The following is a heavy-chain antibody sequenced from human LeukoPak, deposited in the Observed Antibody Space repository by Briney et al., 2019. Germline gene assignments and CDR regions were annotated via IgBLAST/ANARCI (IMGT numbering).Heavy chain of an antibody. J-gene: IGHJ5*02. V-gene: IGHV4-4*09. CDR3: ARRGIAAAGKTSEP. CDR1: GGSISSYY. D-gene: IGHD6-13*01. CDR2: IYTSGST. Sequence: SETLSLTCTVSGGSISSYYWSWIRQPPGKGLECIGYIYTSGSTNYNPSLKSRVTISVDTSKNQFSLKLSSVTAADTAVYYCARRGIAAAGKTSEPWGQGTLVTVSS.